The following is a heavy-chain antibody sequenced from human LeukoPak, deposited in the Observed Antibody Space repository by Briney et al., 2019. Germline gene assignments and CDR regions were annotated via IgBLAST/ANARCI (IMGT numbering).Heavy chain of an antibody. J-gene: IGHJ4*02. V-gene: IGHV3-33*01. D-gene: IGHD5-24*01. CDR1: GFTFSSYG. CDR3: ARGRWLQLPGDY. CDR2: IWYDGSNK. Sequence: PGGSLRLSCAASGFTFSSYGMHWVRQAPGKGLEWVAVIWYDGSNKYYADSVKGRFTISRDNSKNTLYLQTNSLRAEDTAVYYCARGRWLQLPGDYWGQGTLVTVSS.